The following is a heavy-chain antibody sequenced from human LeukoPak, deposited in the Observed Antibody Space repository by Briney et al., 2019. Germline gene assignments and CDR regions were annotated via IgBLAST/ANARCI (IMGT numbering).Heavy chain of an antibody. CDR2: IYHSGST. D-gene: IGHD4-4*01. CDR3: ARARVTLYYFDY. CDR1: GGSISSGGYS. J-gene: IGHJ4*02. V-gene: IGHV4-30-2*01. Sequence: PSQTLSLTCAVSGGSISSGGYSWSWLRQPPGKGLEWIGYIYHSGSTYYNPSLKSRVTISVDRSENQFSLKLSSVTAADTAVYYCARARVTLYYFDYWGQGTLVTVSS.